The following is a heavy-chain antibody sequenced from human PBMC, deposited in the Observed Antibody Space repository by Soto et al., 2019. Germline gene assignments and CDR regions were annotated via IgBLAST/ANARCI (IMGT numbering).Heavy chain of an antibody. CDR1: GYTFTSYG. CDR3: ARTIVVVPAAMLVYYYGMDV. V-gene: IGHV1-18*01. J-gene: IGHJ6*02. Sequence: GASVKVSCKASGYTFTSYGISWVRQAPGQGLEWMGWISAYNGNTNYAQKLQGRVTMTTDTSTSTAYMELRSLRSDDTAVYYCARTIVVVPAAMLVYYYGMDVWGQGTTVTVSS. CDR2: ISAYNGNT. D-gene: IGHD2-2*01.